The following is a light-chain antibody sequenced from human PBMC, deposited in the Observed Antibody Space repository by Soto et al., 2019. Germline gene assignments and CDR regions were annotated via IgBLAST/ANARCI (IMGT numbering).Light chain of an antibody. CDR3: QQLRNYHCM. CDR2: KAS. CDR1: QWLXTW. Sequence: THSASRLSASVGERVTISCRASQWLXTWFVWYQQNPGKAPKILXYKASTLNSGVPSRFSGSGSGTEFPLTISSLQPEDCANYYCQQLRNYHCMFGPGTKVDI. J-gene: IGKJ3*01. V-gene: IGKV1-5*03.